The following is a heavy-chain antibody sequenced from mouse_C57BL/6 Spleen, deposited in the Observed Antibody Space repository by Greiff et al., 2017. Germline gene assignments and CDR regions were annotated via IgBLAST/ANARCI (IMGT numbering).Heavy chain of an antibody. CDR3: GGRGPIYYGNYGGYFDV. J-gene: IGHJ1*03. CDR1: GYTFTDYY. Sequence: EVQLQQSGPELVKPGASVKISCKASGYTFTDYYMNWVKQSHGKSLEWIGDINPNNGGTSYNQKFQGKATLTVDKSSSTAYMELRSLTSEDSAVYYCGGRGPIYYGNYGGYFDVWGTGTTVTVSS. V-gene: IGHV1-26*01. CDR2: INPNNGGT. D-gene: IGHD2-1*01.